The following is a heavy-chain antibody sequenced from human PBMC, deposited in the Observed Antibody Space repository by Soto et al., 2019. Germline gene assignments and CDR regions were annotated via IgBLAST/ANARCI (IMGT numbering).Heavy chain of an antibody. V-gene: IGHV1-8*01. CDR1: GYTFTSYD. Sequence: QVQLVQSGAEVKKPGASVKVSCKASGYTFTSYDINWVRQATGQGLEWTGWMNPNSGNTGYAQKFQGRGTTTRNTSMSTAYMELSSLRSEATAVYCCARELAVAGFDYWGQGTLVTVSS. D-gene: IGHD6-19*01. CDR3: ARELAVAGFDY. J-gene: IGHJ4*02. CDR2: MNPNSGNT.